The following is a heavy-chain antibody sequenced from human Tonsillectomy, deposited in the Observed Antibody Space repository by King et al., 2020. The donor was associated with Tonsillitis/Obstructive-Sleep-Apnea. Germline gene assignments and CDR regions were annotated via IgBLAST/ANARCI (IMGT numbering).Heavy chain of an antibody. CDR2: INHSGST. Sequence: VQLQQWGAGLLKPSETLSLPCAVYGGSFSAYYWSWIRQPPGRGLEWIGEINHSGSTKYNPSLKSRVNISLDTSKNQFSLKLSSVTAADTAVYYCARGDLLTGYYASTDFDYWGQGTLVTVSS. CDR3: ARGDLLTGYYASTDFDY. V-gene: IGHV4-34*01. J-gene: IGHJ4*02. D-gene: IGHD3-9*01. CDR1: GGSFSAYY.